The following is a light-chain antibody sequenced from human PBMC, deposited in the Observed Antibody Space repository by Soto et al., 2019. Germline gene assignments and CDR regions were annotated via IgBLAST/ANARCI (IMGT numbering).Light chain of an antibody. V-gene: IGKV1-5*01. CDR3: QQYSSHDLLT. CDR2: DAS. CDR1: QSISSW. Sequence: DIHMTQSASSVSASVGYRFTITCRASQSISSWLAWYQEKPVRAPKLLXYDASTLESGVPSSFTGSGSGTEFTLTISSLQHDDFANYYCQQYSSHDLLTFGGGTKVDIK. J-gene: IGKJ4*01.